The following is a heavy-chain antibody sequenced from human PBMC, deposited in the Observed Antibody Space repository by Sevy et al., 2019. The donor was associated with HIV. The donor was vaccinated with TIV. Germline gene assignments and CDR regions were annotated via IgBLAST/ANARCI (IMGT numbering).Heavy chain of an antibody. V-gene: IGHV1-69*13. D-gene: IGHD7-27*01. CDR3: ARDRSGSLGNYFDY. J-gene: IGHJ4*02. CDR1: GGTFSSYA. CDR2: IIPIFGTA. Sequence: ASVKVSCKASGGTFSSYAISWVRQAPGQGLEWMGGIIPIFGTANYAQKFQGRVTITADESTSTAYMELSSLRSEDTAVYYFARDRSGSLGNYFDYWGQGTLVTVFS.